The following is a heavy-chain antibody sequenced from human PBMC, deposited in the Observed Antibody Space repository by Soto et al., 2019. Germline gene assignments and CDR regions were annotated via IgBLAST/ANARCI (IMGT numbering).Heavy chain of an antibody. J-gene: IGHJ6*02. D-gene: IGHD3-10*01. Sequence: PSETLSLTCTVSGGSISSGGYYWSWIRQHPGKGLEWIGYIYYGGSTYYNPSLKSRVTISVDTSKNQFSLKLSSVTAADTAVYYCARATITMVRGGRGYGMDVWGQGTTVTVSS. V-gene: IGHV4-31*03. CDR3: ARATITMVRGGRGYGMDV. CDR1: GGSISSGGYY. CDR2: IYYGGST.